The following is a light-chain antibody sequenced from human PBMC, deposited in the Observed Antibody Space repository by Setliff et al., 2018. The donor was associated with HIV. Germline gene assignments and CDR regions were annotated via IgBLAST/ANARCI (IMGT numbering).Light chain of an antibody. CDR2: DNS. CDR1: SSNIGDNY. Sequence: QSALTQPPSVSAPPGQKVTISCSGSSSNIGDNYVSWYQQFPGTAPKLLIYDNSNRLSGIPDRFSGSKSGTSATLGITGLQTGDEADYYCETWDSSLSAKVFGTGTKVTVL. V-gene: IGLV1-51*01. CDR3: ETWDSSLSAKV. J-gene: IGLJ1*01.